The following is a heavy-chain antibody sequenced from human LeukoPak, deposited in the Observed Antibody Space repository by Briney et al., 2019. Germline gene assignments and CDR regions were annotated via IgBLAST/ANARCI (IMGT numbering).Heavy chain of an antibody. CDR3: ARRMLLPELYYYYGMDV. J-gene: IGHJ6*02. Sequence: SETRSLTCPVYAGSFSGYYWSWLRQPPGKGLEWIGDINHSGSTNYNPSLKSRVTISVDTSKNQFSRKLSSVTAADTAVYYCARRMLLPELYYYYGMDVWGQGTTVTVSS. CDR2: INHSGST. V-gene: IGHV4-34*01. D-gene: IGHD1-14*01. CDR1: AGSFSGYY.